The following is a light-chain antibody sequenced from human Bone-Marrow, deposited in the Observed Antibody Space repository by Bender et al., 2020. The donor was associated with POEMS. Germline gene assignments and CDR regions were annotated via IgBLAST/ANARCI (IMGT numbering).Light chain of an antibody. CDR1: SSNIGNNY. V-gene: IGLV1-47*01. CDR2: RNN. CDR3: AAWDDSLSGSHVV. Sequence: HSVLTQPPSASGTPGQTVTISCSGSSSNIGNNYVYWYKQLPGTAPKLLIYRNNERPSGVPDRFSGSKSGTSASLAISGLQSEDEADYYCAAWDDSLSGSHVVFGGGTKLTVL. J-gene: IGLJ2*01.